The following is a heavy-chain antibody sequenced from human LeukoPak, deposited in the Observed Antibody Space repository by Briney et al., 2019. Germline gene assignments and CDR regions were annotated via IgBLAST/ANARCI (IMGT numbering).Heavy chain of an antibody. CDR2: IIPIFGTA. D-gene: IGHD5-18*01. J-gene: IGHJ4*02. Sequence: APVKVSCKASGGTFSSYAISWVRQAPGQGLEWMGGIIPIFGTANYAQKFQGRVTITADESTSTAYMELSSLRSEDTAVYYCARDRIQLSGFPLMDYWGQGTLVTVSS. V-gene: IGHV1-69*13. CDR3: ARDRIQLSGFPLMDY. CDR1: GGTFSSYA.